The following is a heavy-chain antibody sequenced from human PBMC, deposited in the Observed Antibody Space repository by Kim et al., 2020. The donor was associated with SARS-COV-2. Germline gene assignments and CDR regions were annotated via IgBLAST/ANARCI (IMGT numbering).Heavy chain of an antibody. Sequence: YAEPVKGRFTISRDNSKNTLYLQMNSLRAEDTAVYYCARGEHDYGGKVDYWGQGTLITVSS. CDR3: ARGEHDYGGKVDY. D-gene: IGHD4-17*01. J-gene: IGHJ4*02. V-gene: IGHV3-30*01.